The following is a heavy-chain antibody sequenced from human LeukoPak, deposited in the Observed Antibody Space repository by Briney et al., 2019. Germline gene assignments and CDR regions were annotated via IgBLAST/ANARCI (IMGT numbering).Heavy chain of an antibody. CDR3: ARDPSPTYDSSGPPAY. D-gene: IGHD3-22*01. J-gene: IGHJ4*02. CDR1: GFTFSSYG. CDR2: ISYDGSNK. V-gene: IGHV3-30*03. Sequence: GGSLRLSCAASGFTFSSYGMHWVRQAPGKGLEWVAVISYDGSNKYYADSVKGRFTISRDNSKNTLYLQMNSLRAEDTAVYYCARDPSPTYDSSGPPAYWGQGTLVTVSS.